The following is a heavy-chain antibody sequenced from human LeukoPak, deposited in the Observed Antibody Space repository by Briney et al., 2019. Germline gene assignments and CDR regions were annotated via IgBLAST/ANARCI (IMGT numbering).Heavy chain of an antibody. CDR1: GYSFTSYW. D-gene: IGHD3-22*01. CDR3: ARPPDSSGYYSAR. Sequence: GESLKISCKGSGYSFTSYWFGWVRQMPGKGLEWMGIIYPGDSDTRYSPSFQGQVTISADKSISTAYLQWSSLKASDPAMYYCARPPDSSGYYSARWGQGTLATVSS. CDR2: IYPGDSDT. J-gene: IGHJ4*02. V-gene: IGHV5-51*01.